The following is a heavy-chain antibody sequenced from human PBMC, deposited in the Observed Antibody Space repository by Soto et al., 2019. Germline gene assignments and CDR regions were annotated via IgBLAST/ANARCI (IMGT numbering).Heavy chain of an antibody. J-gene: IGHJ6*02. D-gene: IGHD3-16*01. CDR2: IGTAGDT. CDR3: ARFGGPCGMDV. Sequence: LRLSCAASGFTFSSYDMHWVRQATGKGLEWVSAIGTAGDTYYPGSVKGRFTISRENAKNSLYLQMNSLRAGDTAVYYCARFGGPCGMDVWGQGTTVTVSS. V-gene: IGHV3-13*01. CDR1: GFTFSSYD.